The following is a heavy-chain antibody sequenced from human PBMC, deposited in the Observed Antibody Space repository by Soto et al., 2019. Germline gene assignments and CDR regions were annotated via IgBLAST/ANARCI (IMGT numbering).Heavy chain of an antibody. CDR3: AREDYSNYYYAYGMDV. D-gene: IGHD4-4*01. Sequence: VASVKVSCKASGYTFTSYYMHWVRQAPGQGLEWMGIINPSCGSTSYAQKFQGRVTMTRDTSTSTVYMELSSLRSEDTAVYYCAREDYSNYYYAYGMDVWGQGTTVTVPS. CDR2: INPSCGST. J-gene: IGHJ6*02. CDR1: GYTFTSYY. V-gene: IGHV1-46*01.